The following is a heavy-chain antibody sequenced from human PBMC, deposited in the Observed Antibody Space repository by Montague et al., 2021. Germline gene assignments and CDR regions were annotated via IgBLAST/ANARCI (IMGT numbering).Heavy chain of an antibody. CDR3: ARDREAAPFDY. CDR1: GYSISSGYY. Sequence: SETLSLTCTVSGYSISSGYYWGWIRQPPGKGLEWIGSIFHSGSTXYNPSPKSRVTISVDTSKNQFSLKLTSVTAADTALYYCARDREAAPFDYWGQGTLVTVSS. J-gene: IGHJ4*02. D-gene: IGHD2-15*01. V-gene: IGHV4-38-2*02. CDR2: IFHSGST.